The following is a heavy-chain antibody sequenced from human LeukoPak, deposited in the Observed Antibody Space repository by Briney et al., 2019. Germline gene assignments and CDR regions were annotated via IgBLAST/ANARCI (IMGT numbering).Heavy chain of an antibody. CDR2: IDPSDSYT. CDR3: ASRPLYDYVWGSYRS. CDR1: GYSFTSYW. Sequence: GESLKISCKGSGYSFTSYWISWVRQMPGKGLEWMGRIDPSDSYTNYSPSFQGHVTISADKPISTAYLQWSSLKASDTAMYYCASRPLYDYVWGSYRSWGQGTLVTVSS. V-gene: IGHV5-10-1*01. D-gene: IGHD3-16*02. J-gene: IGHJ4*02.